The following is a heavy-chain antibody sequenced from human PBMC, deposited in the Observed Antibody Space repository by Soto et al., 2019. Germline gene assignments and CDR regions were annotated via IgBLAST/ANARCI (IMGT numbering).Heavy chain of an antibody. V-gene: IGHV3-23*01. J-gene: IGHJ4*01. CDR2: ISGSGGST. CDR3: AIDRPARGSSGWYN. D-gene: IGHD6-19*01. CDR1: GFTFSSYA. Sequence: EVQLLESGGGLVQPGGSLRLSCAASGFTFSSYAMSWVRQAPGKGLEWVSAISGSGGSTFYAASVKGRCTTSRDKSKITLYLQMNSLIAEDTAVYYCAIDRPARGSSGWYNCGHGTLVIVSS.